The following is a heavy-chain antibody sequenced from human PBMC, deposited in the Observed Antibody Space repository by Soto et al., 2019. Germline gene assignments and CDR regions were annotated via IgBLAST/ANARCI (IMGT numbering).Heavy chain of an antibody. Sequence: GESLKISCNGSGYSFTIYCIGLVLQMPGKGLDWMWIIYPGDSDTRYSPSFQGQVTISADKSISTAYLQWSSLKASDTAMYYCARGGRDCTNGVCYSHYYYYGMDVWGQGTTVTVSS. CDR2: IYPGDSDT. V-gene: IGHV5-51*01. CDR3: ARGGRDCTNGVCYSHYYYYGMDV. J-gene: IGHJ6*02. CDR1: GYSFTIYC. D-gene: IGHD2-8*01.